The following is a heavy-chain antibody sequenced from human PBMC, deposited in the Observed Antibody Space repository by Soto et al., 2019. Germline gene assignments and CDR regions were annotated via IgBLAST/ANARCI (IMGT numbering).Heavy chain of an antibody. CDR1: GFTFSSYW. V-gene: IGHV3-7*04. Sequence: GGSLRLSCAASGFTFSSYWMSWVRQAPGKGLEWVANIKQDVSEKYYVDSVKGRFTISRDNAKNSLYLQMHSLRAEDTAVYYCAGEDSSSWYYYGMDVWGQGTTVTVSS. D-gene: IGHD6-13*01. CDR3: AGEDSSSWYYYGMDV. J-gene: IGHJ6*02. CDR2: IKQDVSEK.